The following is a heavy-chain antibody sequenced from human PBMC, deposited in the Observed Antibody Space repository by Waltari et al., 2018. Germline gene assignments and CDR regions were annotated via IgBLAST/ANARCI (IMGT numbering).Heavy chain of an antibody. D-gene: IGHD2-2*01. Sequence: QVQLQQWGAGLLKPSETLSLTCAVYGGSFSGYYWSWIRQPPGKGLEWIGEINHSGSTNYNPSLKSRVTISVDTSKNQFSLKLSSVTAADTAVYYCARGRSEEKYQLLYYDYWGQGTLVTVSS. CDR3: ARGRSEEKYQLLYYDY. J-gene: IGHJ4*02. CDR2: INHSGST. V-gene: IGHV4-34*01. CDR1: GGSFSGYY.